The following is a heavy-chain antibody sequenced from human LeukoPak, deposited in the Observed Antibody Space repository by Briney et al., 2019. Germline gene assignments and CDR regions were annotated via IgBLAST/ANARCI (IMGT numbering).Heavy chain of an antibody. CDR1: GGSISSHS. CDR3: ARVEYSSSFNY. CDR2: IYYSGST. J-gene: IGHJ4*02. Sequence: SETLSLTCTVSGGSISSHSWSWIRQPAGKGLEWIGSIYYSGSTYYNPSLKSRVTISVDTSKNQFSLKLSSVTAADTAVYYCARVEYSSSFNYWGQGTLVTVSS. V-gene: IGHV4-4*07. D-gene: IGHD6-6*01.